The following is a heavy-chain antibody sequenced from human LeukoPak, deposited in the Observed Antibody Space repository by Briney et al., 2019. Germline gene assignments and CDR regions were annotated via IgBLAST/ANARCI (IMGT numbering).Heavy chain of an antibody. J-gene: IGHJ6*02. CDR1: GFTFSTYA. V-gene: IGHV3-23*01. Sequence: GGSLRLSCAASGFTFSTYAMSWVRQAPGKGLEWVSAISGSGGSTYYADSVKGRFTISRDNSKNTLYLQMNSLRGDGTAVYYCAKAHGSGSSYYYYYGMDVWGQGTTVTVSS. CDR2: ISGSGGST. D-gene: IGHD3-10*01. CDR3: AKAHGSGSSYYYYYGMDV.